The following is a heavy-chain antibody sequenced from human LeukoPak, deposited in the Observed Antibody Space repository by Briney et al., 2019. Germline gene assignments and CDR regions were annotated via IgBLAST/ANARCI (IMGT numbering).Heavy chain of an antibody. CDR1: GFTVGNNY. D-gene: IGHD6-13*01. Sequence: PGGSLRLSCAASGFTVGNNYVSWVRQAPGKGLEWVSYISSSSSTIYYADSVKGRFTISRDNAKNSLYLQMNSLRAEDTAVYYCAREGAAAGMHYYYMDVWGKGTAVTVSS. V-gene: IGHV3-48*04. CDR2: ISSSSSTI. J-gene: IGHJ6*03. CDR3: AREGAAAGMHYYYMDV.